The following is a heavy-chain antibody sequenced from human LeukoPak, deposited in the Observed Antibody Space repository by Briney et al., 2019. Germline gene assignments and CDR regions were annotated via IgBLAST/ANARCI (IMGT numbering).Heavy chain of an antibody. CDR2: IKEDGSEK. J-gene: IGHJ4*02. CDR1: GFTFRISW. V-gene: IGHV3-7*05. Sequence: GGSLRLSCAGSGFTFRISWMSWVRQAPGGGPEWVANIKEDGSEKNYVDSVKGRFTISRDNDKNLMYLQMNSLRAEDTAMYYCARGGRPDYWGQGILVTVSS. D-gene: IGHD6-6*01. CDR3: ARGGRPDY.